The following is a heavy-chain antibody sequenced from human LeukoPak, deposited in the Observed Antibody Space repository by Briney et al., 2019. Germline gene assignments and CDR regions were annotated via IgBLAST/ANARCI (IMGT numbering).Heavy chain of an antibody. CDR2: MNPNSGNT. CDR3: ARGRGYSYGFHY. J-gene: IGHJ4*02. V-gene: IGHV1-8*01. CDR1: GYTFTSYD. D-gene: IGHD5-18*01. Sequence: ASVKVSCKASGYTFTSYDINWVRQATGQGLEWMGWMNPNSGNTGYAQKFQGRVTMTRNTSISTAYMERSSARSEDTAVYYCARGRGYSYGFHYWGQGTLVTVSS.